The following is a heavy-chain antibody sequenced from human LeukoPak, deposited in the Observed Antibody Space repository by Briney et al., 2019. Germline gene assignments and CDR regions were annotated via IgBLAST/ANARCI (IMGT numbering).Heavy chain of an antibody. V-gene: IGHV1-2*02. CDR3: ARLLRFRSSSERKSPKGGSYHHIMGY. D-gene: IGHD1-26*01. CDR1: GYTFTGYY. J-gene: IGHJ4*02. CDR2: INPNSGGT. Sequence: ASVKVSCKASGYTFTGYYMHWVRQAPGQGLEWMGWINPNSGGTNYAQKFQGRVTMTRDTSISTAYMELSSLRSEDTAVYYCARLLRFRSSSERKSPKGGSYHHIMGYWGQGTLVTVSS.